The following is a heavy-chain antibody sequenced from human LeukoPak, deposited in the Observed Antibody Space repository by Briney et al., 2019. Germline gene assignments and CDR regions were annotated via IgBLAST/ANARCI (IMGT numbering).Heavy chain of an antibody. Sequence: SETLSLTCAVYGGSFSGYYWGWIRQPPGKGLEWIGTIYYSGSTYYNPSLKGRVTISVDTSKNQFSLKLSSVTAADTAVYYCARAPGIAAAGTYYYYYYYMDVWGKGTTVTVSS. D-gene: IGHD6-13*01. V-gene: IGHV4-34*01. CDR2: IYYSGST. CDR3: ARAPGIAAAGTYYYYYYYMDV. J-gene: IGHJ6*03. CDR1: GGSFSGYY.